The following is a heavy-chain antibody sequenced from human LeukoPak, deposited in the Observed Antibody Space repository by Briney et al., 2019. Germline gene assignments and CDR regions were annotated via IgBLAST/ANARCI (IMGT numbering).Heavy chain of an antibody. V-gene: IGHV4-59*01. J-gene: IGHJ5*02. CDR2: IYYSGST. D-gene: IGHD3-3*01. Sequence: SETLSLTCTVSGGSIRSYYWSWIRQPPGKGLEWIGEIYYSGSTNYNPSLKSRVTISVDTSKHQFSLKLSSVTAADTAVYYCARQVLRFLEWSPGWFDPWGQGTLVTVSS. CDR1: GGSIRSYY. CDR3: ARQVLRFLEWSPGWFDP.